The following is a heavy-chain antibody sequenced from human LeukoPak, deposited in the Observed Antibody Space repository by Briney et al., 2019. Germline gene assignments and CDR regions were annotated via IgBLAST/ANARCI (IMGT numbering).Heavy chain of an antibody. D-gene: IGHD3-10*01. J-gene: IGHJ4*02. V-gene: IGHV3-74*01. CDR2: IDEHGTTI. CDR3: ARDVGGAGSH. CDR1: GFTFSRYW. Sequence: QPGEYLRLSCAASGFTFSRYWMHWVRQAPGEGLVWGSRIDEHGTTIDYADSVRDRFTISRDNAKNTLYLHMNSLRAEDTAMYYCARDVGGAGSHWGQGSLVTVSS.